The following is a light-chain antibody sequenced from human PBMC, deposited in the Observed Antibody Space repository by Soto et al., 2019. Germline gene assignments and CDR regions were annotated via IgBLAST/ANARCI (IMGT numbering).Light chain of an antibody. CDR3: QQYNSVPYT. J-gene: IGKJ2*01. CDR2: KAS. CDR1: QPINSW. V-gene: IGKV1-5*03. Sequence: DIQMTQSPSTLSASVGDRVTITCRASQPINSWLAWYQQKPGKAPRLLIYKASSLESGVPSRFSGSGSGTEFTISISSLQPDDCASYYCQQYNSVPYTFGHGTK.